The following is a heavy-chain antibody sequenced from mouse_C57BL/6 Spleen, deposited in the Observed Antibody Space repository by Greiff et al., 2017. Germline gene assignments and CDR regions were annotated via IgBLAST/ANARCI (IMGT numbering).Heavy chain of an antibody. CDR1: GFTFSSYA. CDR3: ARYDYDSYAMDY. D-gene: IGHD2-4*01. Sequence: EVHLVESGGGLVKPGGSLKLSCAASGFTFSSYAMSWVRQTPEKRLEWVATISDGGSYTYYPDNVKGRFTISRDNAKNNLYLQMSHLKSEDTAMYYCARYDYDSYAMDYWGQGTSVTVSS. V-gene: IGHV5-4*01. CDR2: ISDGGSYT. J-gene: IGHJ4*01.